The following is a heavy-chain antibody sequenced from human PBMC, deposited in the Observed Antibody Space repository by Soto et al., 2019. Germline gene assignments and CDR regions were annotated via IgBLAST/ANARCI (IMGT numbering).Heavy chain of an antibody. CDR3: ARGDTPMITGMDSFDI. CDR2: IKQDGTEK. V-gene: IGHV3-7*01. J-gene: IGHJ3*02. CDR1: GFTFSRYW. Sequence: GGSLRLSCAASGFTFSRYWMNWVRQAPGKGLAWVANIKQDGTEKNYVDSVKGRFTISRDNARNSLYLQMDSLRAEDTAVYFCARGDTPMITGMDSFDIWGQGTMVTVSS. D-gene: IGHD5-18*01.